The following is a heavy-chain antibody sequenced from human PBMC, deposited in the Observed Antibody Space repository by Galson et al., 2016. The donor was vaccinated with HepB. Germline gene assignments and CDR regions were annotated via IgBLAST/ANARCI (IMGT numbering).Heavy chain of an antibody. Sequence: SLRLSCAVSGFTFSSYAMSWVRQSPGKGLEWVSSISSSGEHISFADSVKGRLTISRDNSKNPVSLLMSSLRVEDTAIYYCAKVGFSDLDHWGQGTLVTVSS. CDR2: ISSSGEHI. D-gene: IGHD3-10*01. CDR1: GFTFSSYA. V-gene: IGHV3-23*01. CDR3: AKVGFSDLDH. J-gene: IGHJ4*02.